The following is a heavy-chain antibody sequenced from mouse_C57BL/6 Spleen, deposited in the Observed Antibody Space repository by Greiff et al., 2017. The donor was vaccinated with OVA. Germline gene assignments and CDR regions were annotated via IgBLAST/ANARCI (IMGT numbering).Heavy chain of an antibody. V-gene: IGHV5-6*01. CDR2: ISSGGSYT. Sequence: EVKVVESGGDLVKPGGSLKLSCAASGFTFSSYGMSWVRQTPDKRLEWVATISSGGSYTYYPDSVKGRFTISRDNAKNTLYLQMSSLKSEDTAMYYCASYYGSSHWYFDVWGTGTTVTVSS. CDR3: ASYYGSSHWYFDV. D-gene: IGHD1-1*01. CDR1: GFTFSSYG. J-gene: IGHJ1*03.